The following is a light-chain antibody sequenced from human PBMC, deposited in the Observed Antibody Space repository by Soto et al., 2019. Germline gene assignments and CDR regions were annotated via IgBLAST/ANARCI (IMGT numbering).Light chain of an antibody. CDR1: QSIGTY. CDR2: GAS. Sequence: DIQVTQSPSSLSASVGDRVTITCRASQSIGTYLNWYHQKPGKAPQLLIYGASTLQSGVPSRFSGIGSGTHFTLTLNSLQPEDFGTYSCQQSYNTPTFGQGTKVDIK. J-gene: IGKJ1*01. CDR3: QQSYNTPT. V-gene: IGKV1-39*01.